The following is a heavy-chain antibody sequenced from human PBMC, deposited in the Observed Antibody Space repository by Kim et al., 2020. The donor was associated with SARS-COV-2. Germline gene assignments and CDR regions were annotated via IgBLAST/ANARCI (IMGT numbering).Heavy chain of an antibody. Sequence: GGSLRLSCAASGFTFSSYGMYWVRQAPGKGLEWVAVISYDGSNKYYADSVKGRFTISRDNSKNTLYLQMNSLRAEDTAVYYCATDLPLYYGSGSYPYYYYGMDVWGQGTTVTVSS. D-gene: IGHD3-10*01. CDR3: ATDLPLYYGSGSYPYYYYGMDV. J-gene: IGHJ6*02. CDR2: ISYDGSNK. CDR1: GFTFSSYG. V-gene: IGHV3-30*03.